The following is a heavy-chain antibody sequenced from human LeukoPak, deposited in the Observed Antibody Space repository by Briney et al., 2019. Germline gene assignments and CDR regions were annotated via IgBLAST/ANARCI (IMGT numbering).Heavy chain of an antibody. CDR3: ARTDYDSSGYYFDY. V-gene: IGHV4-39*01. Sequence: SETLSLTCTVSGCSISSSSYYWGWIRQPPGKGLEWIGSIYYSGSTYYNPSLKSRVTISVDTSKNQFSLKLSSVTAADTAVYYCARTDYDSSGYYFDYWGQGTLVTVSS. CDR2: IYYSGST. D-gene: IGHD3-22*01. CDR1: GCSISSSSYY. J-gene: IGHJ4*02.